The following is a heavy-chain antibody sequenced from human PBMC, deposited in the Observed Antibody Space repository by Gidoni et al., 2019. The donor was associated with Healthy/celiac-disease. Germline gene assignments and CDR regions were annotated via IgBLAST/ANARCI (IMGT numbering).Heavy chain of an antibody. CDR3: ATEDSSVMHAFDI. V-gene: IGHV3-23*01. D-gene: IGHD3-22*01. J-gene: IGHJ3*02. Sequence: EVQLLVSGGGLVQPGGSLRLSCAASGFPFSSYAMSWVRQAPGKGLGWVSAISGSGGSTYYADSVKGRFTISRDNSKNTLYLQMNSLRAEDTAVYYCATEDSSVMHAFDIWGQGTMVTVSS. CDR1: GFPFSSYA. CDR2: ISGSGGST.